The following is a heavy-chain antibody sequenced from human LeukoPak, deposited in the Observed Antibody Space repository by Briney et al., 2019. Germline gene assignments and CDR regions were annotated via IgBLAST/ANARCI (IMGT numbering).Heavy chain of an antibody. V-gene: IGHV4-59*08. CDR3: ARLLDYYDSSGAFDI. Sequence: SEPLSLPCSVSVGSLSSYYWSWIRLPPGKGLEWIGFIYYSGSTNYNPSLESRVTISVDTSKKQFSLKLRSVTAADTAVYYCARLLDYYDSSGAFDIWGQGTKVTVSS. D-gene: IGHD3-22*01. J-gene: IGHJ3*02. CDR2: IYYSGST. CDR1: VGSLSSYY.